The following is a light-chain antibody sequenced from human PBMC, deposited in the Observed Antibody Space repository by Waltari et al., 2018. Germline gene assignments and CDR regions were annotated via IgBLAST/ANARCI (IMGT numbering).Light chain of an antibody. Sequence: QSALTQPASVSGTPGQSITISCTGTNSDVGNYHLVSWYQHHPGDAPKLMSCEVIKRPSWFSNRFSGSKSGNTASLTISGLQAEDEADYYCCSYAGSGTYVFGTGTKVTVL. CDR1: NSDVGNYHL. CDR2: EVI. CDR3: CSYAGSGTYV. J-gene: IGLJ1*01. V-gene: IGLV2-23*02.